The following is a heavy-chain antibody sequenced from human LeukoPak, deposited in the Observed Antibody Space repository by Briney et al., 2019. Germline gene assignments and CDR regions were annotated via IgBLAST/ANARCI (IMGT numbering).Heavy chain of an antibody. Sequence: SETLSLTCTVSGGSISGYYWTWLRQPPGKGLEWIGYIYYSGSTNYNPSLKTRVTISVDMSKNQFSLKLSSVTAADTAVYYCAGPRSYFDYWGQGTLVTVSS. CDR3: AGPRSYFDY. CDR2: IYYSGST. CDR1: GGSISGYY. J-gene: IGHJ4*02. V-gene: IGHV4-59*08.